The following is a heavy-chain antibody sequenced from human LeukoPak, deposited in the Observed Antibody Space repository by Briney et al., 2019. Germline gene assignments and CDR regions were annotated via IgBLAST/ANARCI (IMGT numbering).Heavy chain of an antibody. V-gene: IGHV4-61*02. Sequence: SETLSLTCTVSGGSISRGTYYWSWIRQPAGKGLEWIGRIYTTGDTNYNPSLKSRVTISVDTSKNQFSLKLSSVTAADTAVYYCAREVGYCSSTSCYGNYYYYMDVWGKGTTVTVSS. D-gene: IGHD2-2*01. CDR1: GGSISRGTYY. CDR2: IYTTGDT. J-gene: IGHJ6*03. CDR3: AREVGYCSSTSCYGNYYYYMDV.